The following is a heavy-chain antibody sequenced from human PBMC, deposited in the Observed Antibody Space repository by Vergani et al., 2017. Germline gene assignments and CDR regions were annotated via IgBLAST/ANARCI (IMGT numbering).Heavy chain of an antibody. CDR1: GYTLTELS. D-gene: IGHD3-10*01. V-gene: IGHV1-24*01. CDR3: ATSHFHYYGSGTHYYYGMDV. CDR2: FDPEDGET. Sequence: QVQLVQSGAEVKKPGASVKVSCKVSGYTLTELSMHWVRQAPGKGLEWMGGFDPEDGETIYAQKFQGRVTITADKSTSTAYMELSSLRSEDTAVYYCATSHFHYYGSGTHYYYGMDVWGQGTTVTVSS. J-gene: IGHJ6*02.